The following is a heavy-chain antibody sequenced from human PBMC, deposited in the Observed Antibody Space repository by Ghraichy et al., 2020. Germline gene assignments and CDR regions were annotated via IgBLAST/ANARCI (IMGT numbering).Heavy chain of an antibody. CDR3: ARRRSQPYWYFDL. Sequence: SETLSLTCAVYGGSFSGYYWSWIRQPPGKGLEWIGEINHSGSTNYNPSLKSRVTISVDTSKNQFSLKLSSVTAADTAVYYCARRRSQPYWYFDLWGRGTLVTVSS. CDR2: INHSGST. J-gene: IGHJ2*01. CDR1: GGSFSGYY. V-gene: IGHV4-34*01.